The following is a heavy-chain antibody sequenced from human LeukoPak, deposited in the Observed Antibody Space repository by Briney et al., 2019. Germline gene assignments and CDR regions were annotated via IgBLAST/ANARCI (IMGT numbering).Heavy chain of an antibody. CDR2: INPNSGGT. D-gene: IGHD6-13*01. J-gene: IGHJ4*02. V-gene: IGHV1-2*02. CDR3: ARGGARIAAAGRLDY. Sequence: ASVKVSCKASGYTFTGYYTHWVRQAPGQGLEWMGWINPNSGGTNYAQKFQGRVTKTRDTSISTAYMELSRLRSDDTAVYYCARGGARIAAAGRLDYWGQGTLVTVSS. CDR1: GYTFTGYY.